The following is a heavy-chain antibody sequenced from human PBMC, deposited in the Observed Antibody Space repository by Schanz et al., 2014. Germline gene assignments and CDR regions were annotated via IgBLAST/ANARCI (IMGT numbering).Heavy chain of an antibody. CDR1: GYTFTSYG. CDR3: ARDGGEVVRGVIEGVNHYSCGMDV. CDR2: IIPIHGIV. J-gene: IGHJ6*02. Sequence: QVQLVQSGAEVKKPGASVKVSCKASGYTFTSYGINWVRQAPGQGLEWMGRIIPIHGIVNYAQRFQDRVRITADKSASTAYMEVSGLRSEDTAVYYWARDGGEVVRGVIEGVNHYSCGMDVWGQGTTVTVSS. D-gene: IGHD3-10*01. V-gene: IGHV1-69*04.